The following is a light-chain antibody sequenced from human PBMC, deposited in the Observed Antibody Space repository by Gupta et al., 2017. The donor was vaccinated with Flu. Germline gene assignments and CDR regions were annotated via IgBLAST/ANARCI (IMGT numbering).Light chain of an antibody. J-gene: IGKJ1*01. Sequence: GDRVTITCRASQGISSYLAWYQQKPGKAPKLLIYAASTLQSGVPSRFSGSGSGTDFTLTISCLQSEDFATYYCQQYYSYPLTFGQGTKVEIK. CDR1: QGISSY. CDR2: AAS. V-gene: IGKV1-8*01. CDR3: QQYYSYPLT.